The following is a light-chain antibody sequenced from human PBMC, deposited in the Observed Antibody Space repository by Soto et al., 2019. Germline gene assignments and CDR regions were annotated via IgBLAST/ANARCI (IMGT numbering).Light chain of an antibody. CDR1: RSISSNF. V-gene: IGKV3-20*01. J-gene: IGKJ2*01. CDR3: RHYGSSLPDT. Sequence: VLTQSPGTLSLSPGERRALSCRAGRSISSNFVPWLQHNPGHAPRRLLFSPSKRATAIPDRIRSSASGADSFNDSGSGTNFTLTISRLEHEDFGVYYCRHYGSSLPDTFGQGTKLEIK. CDR2: SPS.